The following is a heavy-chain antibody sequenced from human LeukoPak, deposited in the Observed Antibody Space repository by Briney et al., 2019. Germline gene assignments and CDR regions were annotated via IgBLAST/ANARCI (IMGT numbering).Heavy chain of an antibody. J-gene: IGHJ4*02. V-gene: IGHV3-53*01. Sequence: PGGSLRLSCTVSGFTVSSNSMSWVRQAPGKGLECVSFIYSGGNTHYSDSVKGRFTISRDNSKNTLYLQMNSLRAEDTAVYYCARRAGEYSHPYDYWGQGTLVTVSS. CDR1: GFTVSSNS. CDR3: ARRAGEYSHPYDY. CDR2: IYSGGNT. D-gene: IGHD2/OR15-2a*01.